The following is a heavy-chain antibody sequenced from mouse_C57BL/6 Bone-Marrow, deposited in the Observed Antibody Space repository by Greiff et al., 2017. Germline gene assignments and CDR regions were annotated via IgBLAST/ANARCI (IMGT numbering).Heavy chain of an antibody. CDR1: GYTFTSYW. D-gene: IGHD1-1*01. CDR3: ARGGIYYYGSRGWYFDV. J-gene: IGHJ1*03. Sequence: QVQLQQPGAELVKPGASVKLSCKASGYTFTSYWMHWVKQRPGQGLEWIGMIHPNSGSTNYNEKFKSKATLTVDTSSSTAYMQLSSLTSEDSAVYYCARGGIYYYGSRGWYFDVWGTGTTVTVSS. V-gene: IGHV1-64*01. CDR2: IHPNSGST.